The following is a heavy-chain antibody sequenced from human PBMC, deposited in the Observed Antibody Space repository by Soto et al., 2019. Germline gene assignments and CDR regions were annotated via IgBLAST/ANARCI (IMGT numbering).Heavy chain of an antibody. CDR3: ARVFDGAARYYDYGMDV. V-gene: IGHV1-69*06. CDR1: GGTFSSYA. CDR2: IIPIFGTA. J-gene: IGHJ6*02. Sequence: QVQLVQSGAEVKKPGSSVKVSCKASGGTFSSYAISWVRQAPGQGLEWMGGIIPIFGTANYAQKFQGRVTITADKSTCTAYMELSSLRSKDTAVYYGARVFDGAARYYDYGMDVWGQGTTVTASS. D-gene: IGHD6-6*01.